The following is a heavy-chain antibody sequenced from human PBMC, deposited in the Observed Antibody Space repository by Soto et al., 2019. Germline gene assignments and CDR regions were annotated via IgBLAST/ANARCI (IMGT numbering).Heavy chain of an antibody. J-gene: IGHJ6*02. Sequence: PGGTLRLSYTASVFTVIRDYMSWFRQARGKGLEWVSVIYSGGSTYYADSVRGRFTISRDNSKNTLYLQMKSLRAEDTAVYYCARDPPATRHGMDVWGQGTTVTVSS. CDR2: IYSGGST. CDR1: VFTVIRDY. CDR3: ARDPPATRHGMDV. V-gene: IGHV3-53*01.